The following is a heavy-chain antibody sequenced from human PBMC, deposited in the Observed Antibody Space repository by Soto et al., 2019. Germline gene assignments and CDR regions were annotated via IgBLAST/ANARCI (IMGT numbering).Heavy chain of an antibody. CDR2: IWYDGSHE. Sequence: VQLVESGGGVVQPGRSLRLSCAASGFIFSNYGMHWVRHAPGKGLEWVAVIWYDGSHESYADSVKGRFTISRDNSKNTLFMQMNSLRDEDTAVYYCARDRYSYDSRAYQGVDWYFDLWGRGTLVTVSS. J-gene: IGHJ2*01. V-gene: IGHV3-33*01. CDR1: GFIFSNYG. D-gene: IGHD3-22*01. CDR3: ARDRYSYDSRAYQGVDWYFDL.